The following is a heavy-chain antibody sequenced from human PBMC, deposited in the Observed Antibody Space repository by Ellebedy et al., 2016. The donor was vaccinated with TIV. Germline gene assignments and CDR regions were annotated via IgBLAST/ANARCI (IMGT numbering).Heavy chain of an antibody. CDR3: ARYKSGWYAVDY. Sequence: PGGSLRLSCAASGFTFRRYWMSWIRHAPGQGLEWVANIKEDGSEKDFVDSVKGRCTTSRDNAKNSLYLQMNSLRAEDTAVYYCARYKSGWYAVDYWGQGTLVTVSS. J-gene: IGHJ4*02. D-gene: IGHD6-19*01. V-gene: IGHV3-7*01. CDR1: GFTFRRYW. CDR2: IKEDGSEK.